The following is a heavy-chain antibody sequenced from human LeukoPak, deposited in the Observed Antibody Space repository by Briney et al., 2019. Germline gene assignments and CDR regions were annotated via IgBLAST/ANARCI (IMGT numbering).Heavy chain of an antibody. D-gene: IGHD2-21*02. J-gene: IGHJ4*02. Sequence: GESLKISCECSGYIFSNYWIGWVRQMPGKGLEWMGIIYPGDYETRYSPSFQGLVTISVDKSISTAYLQWSSLKASDTAMYYCAIPPGYCGNDCSFDHWGQGTLVTVSS. CDR2: IYPGDYET. CDR1: GYIFSNYW. CDR3: AIPPGYCGNDCSFDH. V-gene: IGHV5-51*01.